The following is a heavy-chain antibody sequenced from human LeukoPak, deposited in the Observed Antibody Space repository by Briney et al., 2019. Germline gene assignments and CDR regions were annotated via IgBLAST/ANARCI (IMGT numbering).Heavy chain of an antibody. Sequence: PGGSLRLSCAASGFTFSSYGMHWVRQAPGKGLEWVAVISYDGSNKYYADSVKGRFTISRDNSKNTLYLQMNSLRAEDTAVYYRAKDRERSPGNWGQGTLVTVSS. CDR2: ISYDGSNK. CDR1: GFTFSSYG. CDR3: AKDRERSPGN. J-gene: IGHJ4*02. V-gene: IGHV3-30*18. D-gene: IGHD6-25*01.